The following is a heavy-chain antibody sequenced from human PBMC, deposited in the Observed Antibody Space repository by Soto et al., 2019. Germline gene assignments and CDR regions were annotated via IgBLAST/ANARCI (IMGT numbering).Heavy chain of an antibody. CDR1: GGTFKTES. CDR3: ARGHEYGGNSDAFDI. J-gene: IGHJ3*02. Sequence: QVRLVQSVAEVRKPGSSVKVSCKYSGGTFKTESINWLRQAPGQGLEWMGNILPVFDTTDYAPKFQGRVTITADQATTTAYMELSSLTSQDTALYFCARGHEYGGNSDAFDIWVQGTMVTVSS. D-gene: IGHD4-17*01. CDR2: ILPVFDTT. V-gene: IGHV1-69*13.